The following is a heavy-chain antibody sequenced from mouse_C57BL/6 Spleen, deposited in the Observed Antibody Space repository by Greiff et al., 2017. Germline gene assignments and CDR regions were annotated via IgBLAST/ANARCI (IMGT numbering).Heavy chain of an antibody. CDR3: ARSYYGGSYDYFDY. J-gene: IGHJ2*01. Sequence: QVQLQQPGAELVKPGASVKMSCKASGYTFTSYWITWVKQRPGQGLEWIGDIYPGSGSTNYNEKFKSKATLTVDTSSSTAYMQLSSLTSEDSAVYYCARSYYGGSYDYFDYWGQGTTLTVSS. CDR1: GYTFTSYW. D-gene: IGHD1-1*01. CDR2: IYPGSGST. V-gene: IGHV1-55*01.